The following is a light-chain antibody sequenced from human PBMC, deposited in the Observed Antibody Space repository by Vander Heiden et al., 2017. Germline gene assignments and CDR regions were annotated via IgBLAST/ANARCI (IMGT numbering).Light chain of an antibody. V-gene: IGLV3-1*01. CDR3: QAWDSSTAV. Sequence: SYELTQPPSVSVSTRQTTSITCTGDKLGDKYACWYQQRPGQSPVLVIYQDSKRPSGIPARFSGSNSGNTATLTISGTQAMDEADYYCQAWDSSTAVFGGGTKLTVL. J-gene: IGLJ3*02. CDR1: KLGDKY. CDR2: QDS.